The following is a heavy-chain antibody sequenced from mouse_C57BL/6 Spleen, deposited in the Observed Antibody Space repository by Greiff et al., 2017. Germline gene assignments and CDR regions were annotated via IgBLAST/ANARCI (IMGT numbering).Heavy chain of an antibody. Sequence: QVQLQQSGAELARPGASVMLSCKASGYTFTSYGISWVKQRTGQGLEWIGEIYPRSGNTYYNEKFKGKATLTADKSSSTAYMELRSLTSEDSAVYFCARYDYDGAWFAYWGQGTLVTVSA. D-gene: IGHD2-4*01. CDR3: ARYDYDGAWFAY. J-gene: IGHJ3*01. CDR2: IYPRSGNT. CDR1: GYTFTSYG. V-gene: IGHV1-81*01.